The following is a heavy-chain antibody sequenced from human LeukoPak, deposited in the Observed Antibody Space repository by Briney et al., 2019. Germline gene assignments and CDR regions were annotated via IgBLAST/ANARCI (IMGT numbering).Heavy chain of an antibody. CDR3: ARTRYYYNSRSYGAPYYFDY. D-gene: IGHD3-10*01. J-gene: IGHJ4*02. CDR1: GGSISSSSYY. Sequence: SETLSLTCTVSGGSISSSSYYWGWIRQPPWNGLEWIGSIYYSGSTYYNPSLKSRVTISVDTSKNQFSLKLSSVTAADTAVYYCARTRYYYNSRSYGAPYYFDYWGQGTLVTVSS. CDR2: IYYSGST. V-gene: IGHV4-39*01.